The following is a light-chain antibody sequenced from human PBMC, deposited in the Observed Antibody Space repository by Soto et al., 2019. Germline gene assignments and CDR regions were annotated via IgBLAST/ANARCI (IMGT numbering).Light chain of an antibody. Sequence: QSVLTQPRSVSGSPGQSVTISCTGTSSDVGGYNYVSWYQQHPGKAPKLMIYDVSKRPSGVPDRFSGSKSGNTASLTISGLQAEDEADYYCGSYAGSYTFDVFGTGTKLTVL. V-gene: IGLV2-11*01. CDR2: DVS. J-gene: IGLJ1*01. CDR3: GSYAGSYTFDV. CDR1: SSDVGGYNY.